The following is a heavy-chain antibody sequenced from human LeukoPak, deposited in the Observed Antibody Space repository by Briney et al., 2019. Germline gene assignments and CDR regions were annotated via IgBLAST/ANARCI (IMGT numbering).Heavy chain of an antibody. CDR1: GFTFSSYG. Sequence: GGSLRLSCAASGFTFSSYGMHWVRQAPGKGLEWVAVIWYDGSNKYYADSVKGRFTISRDNSKNTLYLQMNSLRAEDTAVYYCARDQNGGQWLDPRAFDIWGQGTMVTVSS. V-gene: IGHV3-33*01. D-gene: IGHD6-19*01. J-gene: IGHJ3*02. CDR2: IWYDGSNK. CDR3: ARDQNGGQWLDPRAFDI.